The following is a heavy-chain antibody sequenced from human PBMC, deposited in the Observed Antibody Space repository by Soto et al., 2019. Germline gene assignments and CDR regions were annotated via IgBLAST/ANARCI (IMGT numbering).Heavy chain of an antibody. CDR1: GFTFSSYA. J-gene: IGHJ4*02. Sequence: GGSLRLSCAASGFTFSSYAMSWVRQAPGKGLEWVSAISGSGGSTYYADSVKGRFTISRDNSKNTLYLQMNSLRAEDTAVYYCAKDKTYCGGDCYGFVDYWGQGTLVTVSS. CDR3: AKDKTYCGGDCYGFVDY. D-gene: IGHD2-21*01. CDR2: ISGSGGST. V-gene: IGHV3-23*01.